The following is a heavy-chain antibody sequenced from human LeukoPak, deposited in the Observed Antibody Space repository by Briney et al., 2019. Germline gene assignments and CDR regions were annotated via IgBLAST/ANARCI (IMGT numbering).Heavy chain of an antibody. CDR2: INHSGST. CDR1: GGSFSGYY. CDR3: ARAYYGSGSPLYGMDV. Sequence: KPSETLSLTCAVYGGSFSGYYWSWIRQPPGKGLEWIGEINHSGSTNYNPSLKSRVTISVDTSKNQFSLKLSSVTAADAAVYYCARAYYGSGSPLYGMDVWGQGTTVTVFS. V-gene: IGHV4-34*01. D-gene: IGHD3-10*01. J-gene: IGHJ6*02.